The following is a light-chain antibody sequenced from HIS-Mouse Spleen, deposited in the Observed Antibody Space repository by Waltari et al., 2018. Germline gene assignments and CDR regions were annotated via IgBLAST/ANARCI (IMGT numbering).Light chain of an antibody. CDR3: YSTDSSGNHRV. CDR2: EAS. V-gene: IGLV3-10*01. Sequence: SYELTQPPSVSVSPGQPARITCSGDALPNKYAYWYQQKSGQAPVLVIYEASKRPSGIPERFSGSSSGTMATLTISGAQVEDEADYYCYSTDSSGNHRVFGGGTKLTVL. J-gene: IGLJ2*01. CDR1: ALPNKY.